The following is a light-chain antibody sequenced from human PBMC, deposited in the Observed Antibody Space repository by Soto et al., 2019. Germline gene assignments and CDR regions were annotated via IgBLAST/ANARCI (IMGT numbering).Light chain of an antibody. J-gene: IGKJ1*01. Sequence: ELVMTQSPATLSVFLGECATLYWRASQSVSSSLAWYQQKPGQAPRLLIYGASTRATGIPARFSGSGSGTEFTLTISSLQSEDFGVYYCQQYNKGPVTFGQGTKVDIK. CDR2: GAS. CDR3: QQYNKGPVT. V-gene: IGKV3-15*01. CDR1: QSVSSS.